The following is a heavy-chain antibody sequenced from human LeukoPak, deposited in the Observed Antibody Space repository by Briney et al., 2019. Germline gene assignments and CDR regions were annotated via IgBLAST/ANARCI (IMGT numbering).Heavy chain of an antibody. CDR2: IYTSVST. CDR3: ARDPKPNSDFWRGSWFDP. J-gene: IGHJ5*02. V-gene: IGHV4-4*07. D-gene: IGHD3-3*01. CDR1: GGSISSYY. Sequence: PSETRSLTCTVSGGSISSYYWSWVRQPAGKGLEWIGRIYTSVSTNYNPSLKSRFTISVDKSKNQFSLTLSSVTAADTAVYYCARDPKPNSDFWRGSWFDPWGQGTLVTVSS.